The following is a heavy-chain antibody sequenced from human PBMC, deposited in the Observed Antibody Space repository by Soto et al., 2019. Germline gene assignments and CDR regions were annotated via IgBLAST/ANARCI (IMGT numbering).Heavy chain of an antibody. D-gene: IGHD2-2*01. CDR2: MNPNSGNT. CDR3: ARGGIVAVPAASSSFDY. J-gene: IGHJ4*02. Sequence: RASVEVSCKASGYTFTSYDINWVRQATGQGLEWMGWMNPNSGNTGYAQKFQGRVTMTRNTYISTAYMELSSLRTEDTAVYYCARGGIVAVPAASSSFDYWGQGTLVTASS. CDR1: GYTFTSYD. V-gene: IGHV1-8*01.